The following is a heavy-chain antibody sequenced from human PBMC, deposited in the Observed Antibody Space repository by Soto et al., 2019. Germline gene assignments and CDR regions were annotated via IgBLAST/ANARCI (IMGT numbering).Heavy chain of an antibody. CDR3: ARGLSTRHYYGMDV. Sequence: QVQLVESGGGVVQPGRSLRLSCAASGFTFESCAMYWVRQTPGKGLEWVAVIWYDGSNEQYVDSVKSRFTISRDNSKNTLYLQMSSLRAEDTAVYFCARGLSTRHYYGMDVWGRGTTVIVSS. D-gene: IGHD1-1*01. J-gene: IGHJ6*02. CDR2: IWYDGSNE. CDR1: GFTFESCA. V-gene: IGHV3-33*01.